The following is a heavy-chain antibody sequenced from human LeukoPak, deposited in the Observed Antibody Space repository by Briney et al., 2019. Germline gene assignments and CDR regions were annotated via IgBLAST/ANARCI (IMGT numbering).Heavy chain of an antibody. CDR1: GGSISSYY. CDR3: ARASETYCSGGSCYLFDP. V-gene: IGHV4-59*01. Sequence: SETLSLTRTVSGGSISSYYWSWIRQPPGKGLEWIGYIYYSGSTNYNPFLKSRVTISVDTSKNQFSLKLSSVTAADTAVYYCARASETYCSGGSCYLFDPWGQGTLVTVSS. CDR2: IYYSGST. D-gene: IGHD2-15*01. J-gene: IGHJ5*02.